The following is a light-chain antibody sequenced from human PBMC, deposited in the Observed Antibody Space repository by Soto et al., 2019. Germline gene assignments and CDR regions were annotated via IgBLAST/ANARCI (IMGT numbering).Light chain of an antibody. J-gene: IGKJ4*01. V-gene: IGKV3-15*01. CDR2: GAS. CDR3: QQYNNWPLT. Sequence: EIVMTQSPATLSVSPGERATLSCRASQSVNSNLAWYQQKPGQAPRLLIYGASTRATDIPASFSGSGSGTEFTLTISSLQSEDFAVYYCQQYNNWPLTFGGGTKVEI. CDR1: QSVNSN.